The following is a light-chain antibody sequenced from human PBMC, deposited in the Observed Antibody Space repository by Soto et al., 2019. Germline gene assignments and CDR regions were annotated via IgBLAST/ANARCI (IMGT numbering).Light chain of an antibody. CDR1: QSVSSSY. Sequence: EIVLTQSPGTLSLSPGERATLSCRASQSVSSSYFAWYQQKPGQAPRLLIYGASSRATGIPDRFSGSGSGTGLALTISRPEPEDFAVYYCQQYGSSPPITFGQGTRLEMK. V-gene: IGKV3-20*01. J-gene: IGKJ5*01. CDR3: QQYGSSPPIT. CDR2: GAS.